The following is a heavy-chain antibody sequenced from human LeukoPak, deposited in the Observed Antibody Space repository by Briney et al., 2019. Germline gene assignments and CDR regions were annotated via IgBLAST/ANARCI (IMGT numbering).Heavy chain of an antibody. J-gene: IGHJ3*02. CDR3: ARNMVRGYEDAFDI. CDR1: GLTFSNFG. Sequence: GGSLRLSCAASGLTFSNFGMSWVRQAPGKGLEWVSVISGSGGSTYYADSVKGRFTISRDNSKNSLYLQMNSLRAEDAAVYYCARNMVRGYEDAFDIWGQGTMVTVSS. CDR2: ISGSGGST. D-gene: IGHD3-10*01. V-gene: IGHV3-23*01.